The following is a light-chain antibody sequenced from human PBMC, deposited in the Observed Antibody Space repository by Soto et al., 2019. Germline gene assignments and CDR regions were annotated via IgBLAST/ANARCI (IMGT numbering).Light chain of an antibody. CDR1: QSISSN. J-gene: IGKJ5*01. CDR3: QQYGRSPFN. V-gene: IGKV3-15*01. CDR2: SAS. Sequence: EIVMTQSPATLSVSPGERATLSCRASQSISSNLAWYQQKPGQAPRLLIYSASTRATGIPARFSGSGSGTEFTLTISSLQSEDFAVYYCQQYGRSPFNFGQGTRLEIK.